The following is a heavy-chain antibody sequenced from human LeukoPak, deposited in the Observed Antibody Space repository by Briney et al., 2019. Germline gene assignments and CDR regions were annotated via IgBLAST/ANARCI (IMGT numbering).Heavy chain of an antibody. CDR1: GFTFSSYA. D-gene: IGHD3-10*01. V-gene: IGHV3-30*04. CDR3: ARADRITMVRGVPGY. J-gene: IGHJ4*02. CDR2: ISYDGSNK. Sequence: PGGSLGLSCAASGFTFSSYAMHWVRQAPGKGLEWVAVISYDGSNKYYADSVKGRFTISRDNSKNTLYLQMNSLRAEDTAVYYCARADRITMVRGVPGYWGQGTLVTVSS.